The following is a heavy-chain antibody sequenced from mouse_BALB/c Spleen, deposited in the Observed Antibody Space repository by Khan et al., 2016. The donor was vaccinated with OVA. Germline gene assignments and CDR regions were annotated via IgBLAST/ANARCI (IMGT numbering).Heavy chain of an antibody. D-gene: IGHD1-1*01. Sequence: VQLKQSGPELVKPGASVKISCKASGYSFTGYFMNWVMQSHGKSLEWIGRINPHIGETFYNQKFKGKATLTVDESSSTAHLELRSLASEDSAVYGCTRIYGSDFDYWGRGTTLTVSS. V-gene: IGHV1-20*02. CDR2: INPHIGET. CDR3: TRIYGSDFDY. CDR1: GYSFTGYF. J-gene: IGHJ2*01.